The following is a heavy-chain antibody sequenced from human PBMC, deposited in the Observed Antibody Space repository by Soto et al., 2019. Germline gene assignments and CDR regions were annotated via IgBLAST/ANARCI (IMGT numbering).Heavy chain of an antibody. CDR2: ISYDGSNK. D-gene: IGHD1-26*01. CDR1: GFTFSSYA. Sequence: QVQLVESGGGVVQPGRSLRLSCAASGFTFSSYAMHWVRQAPGKGLEWVAVISYDGSNKYYADSVKGRFTISRDNSKNTLYLQMNSLRAEDTAVYYCASVQGIGKWELPRWGQGTLVTVSS. CDR3: ASVQGIGKWELPR. V-gene: IGHV3-30-3*01. J-gene: IGHJ4*02.